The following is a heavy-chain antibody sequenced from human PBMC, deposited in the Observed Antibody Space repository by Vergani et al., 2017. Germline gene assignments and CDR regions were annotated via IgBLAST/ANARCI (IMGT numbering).Heavy chain of an antibody. CDR3: ARSAIGSGYGYYYYMDV. D-gene: IGHD5-12*01. CDR1: GGTFSSYA. V-gene: IGHV1-69*01. Sequence: QVQLVQSGAEVKKPGSSVKVSCKASGGTFSSYAISWVRQAPGQGLEWMGGIIPIFGTANSAQKFQGRVTITADESTSTAYMELSSLRSEDTAVYYCARSAIGSGYGYYYYMDVWGKGTTVTVSS. J-gene: IGHJ6*03. CDR2: IIPIFGTA.